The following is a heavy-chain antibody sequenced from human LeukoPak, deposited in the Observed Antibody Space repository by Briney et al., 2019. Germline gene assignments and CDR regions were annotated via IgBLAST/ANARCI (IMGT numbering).Heavy chain of an antibody. V-gene: IGHV3-11*01. CDR1: GFTFSDYY. J-gene: IGHJ4*02. CDR2: ISRGGNTI. CDR3: ARDGQSGY. Sequence: GASLRLSCAASGFTFSDYYMSWIRQAPGKGLEWLPYISRGGNTIYYADSVKGRFTISRDNARNSLYLQMNSLRAEDTAMYYCARDGQSGYWGQGTLVTVSS.